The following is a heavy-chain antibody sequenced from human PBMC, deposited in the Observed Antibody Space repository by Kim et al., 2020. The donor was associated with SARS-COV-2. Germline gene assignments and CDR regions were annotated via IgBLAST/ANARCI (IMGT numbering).Heavy chain of an antibody. D-gene: IGHD3-10*01. J-gene: IGHJ4*02. Sequence: SETLSLTCTVSGGSVSSGSYYWSWIRQPPGKGLEWIGYIYYSGSTNYNPSLKSRVTISVDTSKNQFSLKLSSVTAADTAVYYCASYPTMVQGLDYWGQGTLAT. CDR3: ASYPTMVQGLDY. CDR2: IYYSGST. CDR1: GGSVSSGSYY. V-gene: IGHV4-61*01.